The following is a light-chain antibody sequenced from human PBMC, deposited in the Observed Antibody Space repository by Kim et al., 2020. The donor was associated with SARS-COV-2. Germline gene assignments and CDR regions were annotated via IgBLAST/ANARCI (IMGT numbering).Light chain of an antibody. V-gene: IGLV3-1*01. Sequence: VSPGQTATITCSGETLDDKFTSWYQQKPGQSPVLVIYQDSKRPSGISERLSGSNSGNTATLTISGTQTIDEAEYYCQAWDSSTGYVFGIGTKVTVL. CDR3: QAWDSSTGYV. J-gene: IGLJ1*01. CDR1: TLDDKF. CDR2: QDS.